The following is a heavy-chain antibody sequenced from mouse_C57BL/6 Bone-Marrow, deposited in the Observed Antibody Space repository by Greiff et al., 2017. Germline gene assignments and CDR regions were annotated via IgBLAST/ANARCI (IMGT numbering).Heavy chain of an antibody. Sequence: VQLQQPGAELVKPGASVKVSCKASGYTFTSYWMHWVKQRPGQGLEWIGRIHPSDSATNYTQKFKGKATLTVDKSSSTAYMQLSSLTSEDSAVYYCARGMEGNYLYYCAMDYWGQGTSVTVSS. CDR3: ARGMEGNYLYYCAMDY. J-gene: IGHJ4*01. D-gene: IGHD2-1*01. CDR1: GYTFTSYW. V-gene: IGHV1-74*01. CDR2: IHPSDSAT.